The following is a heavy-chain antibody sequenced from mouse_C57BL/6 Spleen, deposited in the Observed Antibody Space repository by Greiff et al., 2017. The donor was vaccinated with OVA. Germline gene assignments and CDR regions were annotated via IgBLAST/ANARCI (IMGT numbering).Heavy chain of an antibody. CDR2: IYPGSGST. Sequence: VQLQQPGAELVKPGASVTLSCKASGYTFTSYWITWVKQRPGQGLEWIGDIYPGSGSTNYNEKFKSKATLTVDTSSSTAYMQLSSLTSEDSAVYYCARGYYDSSYFDDWGQGTTLTVSS. V-gene: IGHV1-55*01. J-gene: IGHJ2*01. CDR1: GYTFTSYW. CDR3: ARGYYDSSYFDD. D-gene: IGHD1-1*01.